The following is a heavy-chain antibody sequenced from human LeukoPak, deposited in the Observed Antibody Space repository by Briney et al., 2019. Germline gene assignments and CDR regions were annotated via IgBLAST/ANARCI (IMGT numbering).Heavy chain of an antibody. D-gene: IGHD4-17*01. CDR1: GFTFSSYG. CDR2: ISYDGSNK. Sequence: PGGSLRLSCAASGFTFSSYGMHWVRQAPGKGLEWVAVISYDGSNKFYADSVKGRFTISRDNSKNTLYLQMNSLRVEDTAVYYCAKGRSMVTTFRVDYWGQGTLVSVSS. CDR3: AKGRSMVTTFRVDY. V-gene: IGHV3-30*18. J-gene: IGHJ4*02.